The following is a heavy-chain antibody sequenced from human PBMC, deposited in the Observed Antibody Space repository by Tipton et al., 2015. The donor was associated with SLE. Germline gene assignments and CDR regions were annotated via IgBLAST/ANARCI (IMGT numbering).Heavy chain of an antibody. V-gene: IGHV4-59*08. J-gene: IGHJ4*02. Sequence: TLSLTCTVSGGSISVHYWTWIRQPPGKGLEWIGYIYYSGSTNYNPSLKSRVIISIDTSNNQFSLKLSSVTAADTAVYYCARGPTGGTNYWGQGTLVTVSS. D-gene: IGHD3-16*01. CDR1: GGSISVHY. CDR2: IYYSGST. CDR3: ARGPTGGTNY.